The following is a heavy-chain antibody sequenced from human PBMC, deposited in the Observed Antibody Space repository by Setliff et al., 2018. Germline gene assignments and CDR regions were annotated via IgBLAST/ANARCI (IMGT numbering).Heavy chain of an antibody. CDR2: INAGNGNT. CDR1: GYIFTYYA. J-gene: IGHJ4*02. Sequence: ASVQVSCKASGYIFTYYAIHWVRQAPGQRLEWMGWINAGNGNTKYSQKFQGRVTITRDTSASTAYMELSSLTSEDTAVYYCARRPYDSSGYFNYWGQGTLVT. CDR3: ARRPYDSSGYFNY. V-gene: IGHV1-3*01. D-gene: IGHD3-22*01.